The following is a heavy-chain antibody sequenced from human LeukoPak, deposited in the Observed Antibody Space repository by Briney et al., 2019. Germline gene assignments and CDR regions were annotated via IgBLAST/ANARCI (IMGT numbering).Heavy chain of an antibody. Sequence: GGSLRLSCAASGFTFSSYAMSWVRQAPGKGLEWVSAISGSGGSTYYADSVKGRFTISRDNSKNTLYLQMNSLRAEGTAVYYCAGQDDSSGYLFDYWGQGTLVTVSS. J-gene: IGHJ4*02. V-gene: IGHV3-23*01. CDR2: ISGSGGST. CDR1: GFTFSSYA. D-gene: IGHD3-22*01. CDR3: AGQDDSSGYLFDY.